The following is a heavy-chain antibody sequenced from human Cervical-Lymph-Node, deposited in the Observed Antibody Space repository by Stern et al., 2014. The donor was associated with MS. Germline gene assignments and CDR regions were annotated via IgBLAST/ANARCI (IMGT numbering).Heavy chain of an antibody. V-gene: IGHV1-18*01. CDR1: GYTFTSYG. Sequence: VQLVESGAEVRKPGASVKLSCKASGYTFTSYGISWVRQAPGQALERMGWISVDNGNTDYAQKFQGRVTMTADTSTDTAYMELRRLRSDETAVYYCAVAAAGTSWFDPWGQGTLVTVTS. CDR3: AVAAAGTSWFDP. D-gene: IGHD6-13*01. CDR2: ISVDNGNT. J-gene: IGHJ5*02.